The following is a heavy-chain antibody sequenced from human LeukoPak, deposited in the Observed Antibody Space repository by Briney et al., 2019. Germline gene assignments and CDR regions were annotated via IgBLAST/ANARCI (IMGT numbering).Heavy chain of an antibody. Sequence: ASVKVSCKASGYTFTGYYMHWVRQAPGQGLEWVGWINPNSGGTNYAQKLQGRVTMTTDTSTSTAYMELRSLRSDDTAMYYCARGAAGYSSSWAPWYYYYYMDVWGKGTTVTISS. CDR2: INPNSGGT. CDR3: ARGAAGYSSSWAPWYYYYYMDV. D-gene: IGHD6-13*01. CDR1: GYTFTGYY. V-gene: IGHV1-2*02. J-gene: IGHJ6*03.